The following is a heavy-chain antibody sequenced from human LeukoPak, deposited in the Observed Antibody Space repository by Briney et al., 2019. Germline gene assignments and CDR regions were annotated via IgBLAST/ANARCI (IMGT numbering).Heavy chain of an antibody. CDR1: GFTFSSYA. Sequence: GGSLRLSCAASGFTFSSYAMSWVRQAPGKGLEWVSAISGSGGSTYYADSVKGRFTISRDNSKSTLYLQMNSLRAEDTAVYYCAKDRALPWFGELSYFDYWGQGTLVTVSS. V-gene: IGHV3-23*01. CDR2: ISGSGGST. D-gene: IGHD3-10*01. J-gene: IGHJ4*02. CDR3: AKDRALPWFGELSYFDY.